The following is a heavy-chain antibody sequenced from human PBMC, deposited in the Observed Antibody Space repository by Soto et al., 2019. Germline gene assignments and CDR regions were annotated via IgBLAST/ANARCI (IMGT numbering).Heavy chain of an antibody. D-gene: IGHD2-2*01. CDR3: AKAAGDIVVVPAAMDV. CDR2: ISGSGGST. V-gene: IGHV3-23*01. J-gene: IGHJ6*03. Sequence: EVQLLESGGGLVQPGGSLRLSCAASGFTFSSYAMSWVRQAPGKGLEWVSAISGSGGSTYYADSVKGRFTISRDNSKNTLYLKMNSLRAEDTAVYYCAKAAGDIVVVPAAMDVWGKGTTVTVSS. CDR1: GFTFSSYA.